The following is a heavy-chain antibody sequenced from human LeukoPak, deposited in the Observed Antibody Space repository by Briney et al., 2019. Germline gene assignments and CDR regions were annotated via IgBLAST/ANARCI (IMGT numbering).Heavy chain of an antibody. J-gene: IGHJ4*02. CDR1: GFTFSSYW. Sequence: GGSLRLSCAASGFTFSSYWMHWVRQAPGKGLVWVSRINSDGSSTSYADSVKGRFTISRDSSKNTLYLQMNSLRAEDTAVYYCARERLRVGALGYYFDYWGQGTLVTVSS. CDR3: ARERLRVGALGYYFDY. CDR2: INSDGSST. V-gene: IGHV3-74*01. D-gene: IGHD1-26*01.